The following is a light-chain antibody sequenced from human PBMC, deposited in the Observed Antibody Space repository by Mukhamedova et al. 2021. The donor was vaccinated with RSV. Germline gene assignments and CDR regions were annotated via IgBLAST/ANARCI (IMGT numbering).Light chain of an antibody. V-gene: IGLV2-14*01. J-gene: IGLJ1*01. Sequence: DYVSWYQQHPGKAPKLVISEVSHRPSGISNRFSGSKSGNMASLTISGLQAADEAHYYCTSYITASTYVFGTGTKVTVL. CDR1: DY. CDR2: EVS. CDR3: TSYITASTYV.